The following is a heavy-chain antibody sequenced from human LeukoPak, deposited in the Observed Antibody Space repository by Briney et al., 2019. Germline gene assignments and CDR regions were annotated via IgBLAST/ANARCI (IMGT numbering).Heavy chain of an antibody. CDR3: ARESSSGYYLAF. J-gene: IGHJ4*02. D-gene: IGHD3-22*01. CDR2: IYSGGRT. V-gene: IGHV3-66*01. Sequence: GGSLRLSCAASGFTVSNNYMSWVRQVPGKGLEWVSVIYSGGRTYYADSVKGRFTISRDNSKNTLYLQMNSLRAEDTAVYYCARESSSGYYLAFWGQGTLVTVSS. CDR1: GFTVSNNY.